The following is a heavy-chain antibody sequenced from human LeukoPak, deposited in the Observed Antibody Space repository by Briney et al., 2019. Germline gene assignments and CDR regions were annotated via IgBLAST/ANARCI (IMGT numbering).Heavy chain of an antibody. V-gene: IGHV4-4*07. CDR1: GGSISSYY. Sequence: SETLSLTCTVSGGSISSYYWSWIRQPAGKGLEWIGRIYTSGSTNYNPSLKSRVTMSVDTSKNQFSLKLSSVTAADTAVYYCARDTDILTGYTLDYWGQGTLVTVSS. J-gene: IGHJ4*02. CDR3: ARDTDILTGYTLDY. D-gene: IGHD3-9*01. CDR2: IYTSGST.